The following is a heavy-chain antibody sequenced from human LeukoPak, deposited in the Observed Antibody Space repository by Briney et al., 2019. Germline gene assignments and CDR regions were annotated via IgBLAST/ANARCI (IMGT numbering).Heavy chain of an antibody. CDR2: IYYSGST. J-gene: IGHJ6*02. D-gene: IGHD3-22*01. CDR3: ARDYYDSSGYYYYYYYGMDV. V-gene: IGHV4-30-4*08. Sequence: PSETLSLTCAVYGGSFSGYYWSWIRQPPGKGLEWIGYIYYSGSTYYNPSLKSRVTISVDTSKNQFSLKLSSVTAADTAVYNCARDYYDSSGYYYYYYYGMDVWGQGTTVTVSS. CDR1: GGSFSGYY.